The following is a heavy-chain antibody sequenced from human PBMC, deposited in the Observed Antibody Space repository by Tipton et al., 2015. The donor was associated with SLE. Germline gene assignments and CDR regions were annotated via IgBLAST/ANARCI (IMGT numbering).Heavy chain of an antibody. J-gene: IGHJ4*02. D-gene: IGHD4-17*01. Sequence: QLVQSGAEVKKPGASVKVSCKASGYTFTGYYMHWVRQAPGQGLEWMGIINPSGGSTSYAQKFQGRVTMTRDTSRSTAYMELSRVRSDDTAVYYCARVYDSGDYVGCWGQGTLVTVSS. CDR1: GYTFTGYY. V-gene: IGHV1-46*01. CDR2: INPSGGST. CDR3: ARVYDSGDYVGC.